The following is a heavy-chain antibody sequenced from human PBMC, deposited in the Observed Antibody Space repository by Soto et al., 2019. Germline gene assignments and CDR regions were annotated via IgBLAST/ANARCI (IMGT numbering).Heavy chain of an antibody. CDR3: ARHEPSSSLIVAFDP. D-gene: IGHD3-22*01. V-gene: IGHV4-39*01. CDR2: IFYSGVT. Sequence: SETLSLTCTVSGDSISSSSHYWGWIRQPPGKGLEWIGSIFYSGVTYYNPSLKSRVTISVDTSKNQFSLKLSSVTAADTALYFCARHEPSSSLIVAFDPWGQGALVTVS. CDR1: GDSISSSSHY. J-gene: IGHJ5*02.